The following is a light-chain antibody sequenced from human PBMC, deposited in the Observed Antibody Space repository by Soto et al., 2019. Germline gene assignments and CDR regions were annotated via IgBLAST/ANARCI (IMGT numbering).Light chain of an antibody. Sequence: QSAMTQAASVSGSPGQSITISCTGTSSDIGGYKYVCWYQQHPGKAPQLMIYEVSNRPSGVSNRFSGSKSGNTASLTISGLQAEDEADYYCSSYTSSSSRVFGTGTKVTVL. CDR1: SSDIGGYKY. CDR2: EVS. CDR3: SSYTSSSSRV. J-gene: IGLJ1*01. V-gene: IGLV2-14*01.